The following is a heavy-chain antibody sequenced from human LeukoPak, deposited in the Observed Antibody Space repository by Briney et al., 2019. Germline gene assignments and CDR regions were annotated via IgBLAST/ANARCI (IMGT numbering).Heavy chain of an antibody. Sequence: SQTLSLTCAVSGDSISSGGYSWSWIRQPPGKGLEWIGYIYHSGSTYYNPSLKSRVTISVDRSKNQFSLKLSSVTAADTAVYYCARVGVRGTYYFDYWGQGTLVTVSS. J-gene: IGHJ4*02. V-gene: IGHV4-30-2*01. CDR1: GDSISSGGYS. D-gene: IGHD3-10*01. CDR2: IYHSGST. CDR3: ARVGVRGTYYFDY.